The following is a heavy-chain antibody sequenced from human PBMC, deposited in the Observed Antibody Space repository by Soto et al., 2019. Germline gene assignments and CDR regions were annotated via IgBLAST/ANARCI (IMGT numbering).Heavy chain of an antibody. V-gene: IGHV3-30-3*01. J-gene: IGHJ4*02. CDR2: MSPNGNNQ. D-gene: IGHD3-22*01. CDR3: ATGANFYYDTSRY. Sequence: GGSLRLSCAAPGFTFSIYALHWVGQAPGNGLEWVAVMSPNGNNQYYADSVKGRFTISRDTSKSTLYLQMTSLRPDDTAVYYCATGANFYYDTSRYWGQGTLVTVSS. CDR1: GFTFSIYA.